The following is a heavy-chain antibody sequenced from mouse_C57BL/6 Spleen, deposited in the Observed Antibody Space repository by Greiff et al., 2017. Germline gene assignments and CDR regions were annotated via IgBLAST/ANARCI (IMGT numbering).Heavy chain of an antibody. CDR3: ARLNDYVAY. CDR2: IYPGDGDT. V-gene: IGHV1-82*01. Sequence: VQLQQSGPELVKPGASVKISCKASGYAFSSSWMNWVKQRPGKGLEWIGRIYPGDGDTNYNGKFKGKATLTADKSSSKAYMQLSSLTSEDSAVYFCARLNDYVAYWGQGTLVTVSA. CDR1: GYAFSSSW. J-gene: IGHJ3*01. D-gene: IGHD2-4*01.